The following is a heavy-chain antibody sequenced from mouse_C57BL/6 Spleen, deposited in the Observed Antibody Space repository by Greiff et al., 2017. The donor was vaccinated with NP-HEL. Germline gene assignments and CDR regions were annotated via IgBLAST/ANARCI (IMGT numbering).Heavy chain of an antibody. D-gene: IGHD1-1*01. CDR1: GYTFTDYN. Sequence: VQLQQSGPELVKPGASVKMSCKASGYTFTDYNMHWVKQSHGKSLEWIGYINPNNGGTSYSQKFKGKATLTVNKSSSTASMELRSLTSEDSAVYYCGRKRCISWFFDVWGTGTTVTVSS. V-gene: IGHV1-22*01. CDR2: INPNNGGT. CDR3: GRKRCISWFFDV. J-gene: IGHJ1*03.